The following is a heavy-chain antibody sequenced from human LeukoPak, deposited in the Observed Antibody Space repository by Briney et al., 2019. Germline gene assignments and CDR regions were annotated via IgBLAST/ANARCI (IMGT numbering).Heavy chain of an antibody. CDR3: ATEVVEMATICDY. J-gene: IGHJ4*02. D-gene: IGHD5-12*01. CDR2: ISSSSSYI. V-gene: IGHV3-21*01. CDR1: GFTFSSYS. Sequence: PGGSLRLSCAASGFTFSSYSMNWVRQAPGKGLEWVSSISSSSSYIYYADSVKGRFTISRDNAKNSLYLQMNSLRAEDTAVYYCATEVVEMATICDYWGQGTLVTVSS.